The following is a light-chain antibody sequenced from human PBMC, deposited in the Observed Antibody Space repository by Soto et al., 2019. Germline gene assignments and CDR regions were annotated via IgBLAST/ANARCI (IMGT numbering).Light chain of an antibody. CDR1: SSDVGDY. CDR2: DVT. CDR3: CSYAGSNTYV. Sequence: QSALTQPRSVSGSPGQSVTISCTGTSSDVGDYVSWYQQHPGQAPKVMIYDVTERPSGVPDRFSGSKSGNTASLTVSGLQAEDEADYYCCSYAGSNTYVFGTGTKVTVL. V-gene: IGLV2-11*01. J-gene: IGLJ1*01.